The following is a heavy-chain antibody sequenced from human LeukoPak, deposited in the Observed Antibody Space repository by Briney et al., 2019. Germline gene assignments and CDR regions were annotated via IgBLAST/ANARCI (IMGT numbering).Heavy chain of an antibody. J-gene: IGHJ4*02. V-gene: IGHV5-51*01. D-gene: IGHD1-26*01. Sequence: GESLKISCKGSGYSFTSFWIAWVRQMPGKGLEWMGIIYPGDSDTRYSPSFEGQVTFSADKSISTAYLQWSSLKASHTAMYYCARGRYSGTYLSYFDYWAQGTLVTVSS. CDR2: IYPGDSDT. CDR3: ARGRYSGTYLSYFDY. CDR1: GYSFTSFW.